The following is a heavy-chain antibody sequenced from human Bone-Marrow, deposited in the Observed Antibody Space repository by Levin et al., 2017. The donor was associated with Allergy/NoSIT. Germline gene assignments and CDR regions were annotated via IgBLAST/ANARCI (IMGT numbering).Heavy chain of an antibody. D-gene: IGHD4-17*01. J-gene: IGHJ4*02. CDR2: ISSSSSYI. CDR3: ARAGNDMTTVTSDTFFYFDY. CDR1: GFTFSSYS. V-gene: IGHV3-21*01. Sequence: GESLKISCAASGFTFSSYSMNWVRQAPGKGLEWVSSISSSSSYIYYADSVKGRFTISRDNAKNSLYLQMNSLRAEDTAVYYCARAGNDMTTVTSDTFFYFDYWGQGTLVTVSS.